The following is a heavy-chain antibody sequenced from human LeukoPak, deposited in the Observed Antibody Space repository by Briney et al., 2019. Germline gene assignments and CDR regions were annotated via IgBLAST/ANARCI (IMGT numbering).Heavy chain of an antibody. V-gene: IGHV4-59*08. CDR3: ARAYSYGSGFDY. CDR2: IYYSGST. Sequence: SETLSLTCTVSGGSISSYYWSWIRQPPGKGLEGIGYIYYSGSTNYNPSLKSRVTISVDTSKNQFSLKLSSVTAADTAAYYCARAYSYGSGFDYWGQGTLVTVSS. J-gene: IGHJ4*02. CDR1: GGSISSYY. D-gene: IGHD5-18*01.